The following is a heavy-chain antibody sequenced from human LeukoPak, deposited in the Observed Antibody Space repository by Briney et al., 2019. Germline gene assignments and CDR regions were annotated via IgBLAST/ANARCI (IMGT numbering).Heavy chain of an antibody. CDR3: ATDLMGQWLVRDY. Sequence: ASVKVSCKVSGYTLTELSMHWVRQAPGEGLEWMGGFDPEDGETIYAQKFQGRVTMTEDTSTDTAYMELSSLRSEDTAVYYCATDLMGQWLVRDYWGQGTLVTVSS. CDR1: GYTLTELS. CDR2: FDPEDGET. V-gene: IGHV1-24*01. D-gene: IGHD6-19*01. J-gene: IGHJ4*02.